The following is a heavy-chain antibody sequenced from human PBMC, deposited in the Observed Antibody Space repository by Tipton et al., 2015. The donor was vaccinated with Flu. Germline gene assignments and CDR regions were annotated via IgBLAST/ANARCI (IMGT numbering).Heavy chain of an antibody. CDR3: ARGSVVVAATGGYYFDY. V-gene: IGHV4-59*01. CDR1: GGSISSYY. J-gene: IGHJ4*02. Sequence: TLSLTCTVSGGSISSYYWSWIRQPPGKGLELIGYIYYSGSTNYNPSLKSRVTISVDTSKYQFSLKLSSVTAADTAVYYCARGSVVVAATGGYYFDYWGQGTLVTVSS. D-gene: IGHD2-15*01. CDR2: IYYSGST.